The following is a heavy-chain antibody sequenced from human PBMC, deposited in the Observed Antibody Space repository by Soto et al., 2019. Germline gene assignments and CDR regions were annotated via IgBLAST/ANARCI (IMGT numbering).Heavy chain of an antibody. D-gene: IGHD4-17*01. J-gene: IGHJ6*02. V-gene: IGHV3-30*18. CDR1: GFTFSSYG. Sequence: QVQLVESGGGVVQPGRSLRLSCAASGFTFSSYGMHWVRQAPGKGLEWVAVISYDGSNKYYADSVKGRFTISRDNSKNTLYLQMNSLRAEDTAVYYCAKVGEGAYDYGDYVGHAGYYYGMDVWGQGTTVTVSS. CDR3: AKVGEGAYDYGDYVGHAGYYYGMDV. CDR2: ISYDGSNK.